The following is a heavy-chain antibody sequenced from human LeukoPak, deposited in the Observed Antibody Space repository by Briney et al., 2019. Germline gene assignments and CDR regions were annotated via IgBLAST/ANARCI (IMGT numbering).Heavy chain of an antibody. D-gene: IGHD5-18*01. V-gene: IGHV1-2*02. CDR2: INPNSGGT. CDR1: GYTVTRYY. CDR3: ASWDTEDFDY. Sequence: ASVKVSCKASGYTVTRYYMHSVRQAPGHGGEWMGWINPNSGGTNYAQKFQGRVTMTRDTSISTAYMELSRLRSDDTAVYCCASWDTEDFDYWGQGTLVTVSS. J-gene: IGHJ4*02.